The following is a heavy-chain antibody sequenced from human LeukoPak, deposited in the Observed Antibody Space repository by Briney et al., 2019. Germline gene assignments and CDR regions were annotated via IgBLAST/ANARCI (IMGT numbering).Heavy chain of an antibody. Sequence: GRSLRLSCAASGFTFSSYAMHWVRQAPGKGLEWVAVISYDGSNKYYADSVKGRFTISRDNSKNTLYLQMNSLRAEDTAVYYCARYSSFDYFDYWGQGTLVTVSS. CDR3: ARYSSFDYFDY. CDR1: GFTFSSYA. J-gene: IGHJ4*02. CDR2: ISYDGSNK. D-gene: IGHD6-6*01. V-gene: IGHV3-30-3*01.